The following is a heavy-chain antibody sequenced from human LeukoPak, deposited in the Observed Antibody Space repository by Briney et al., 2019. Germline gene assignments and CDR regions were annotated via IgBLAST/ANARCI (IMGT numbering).Heavy chain of an antibody. CDR2: IWYGGSNK. CDR3: AKSGLSIAARNPSRNYFDY. J-gene: IGHJ4*02. V-gene: IGHV3-30*18. Sequence: GRSLRLSCAASGFTFSSYGMHWVRQAPGKGLEWVAVIWYGGSNKYYADSVKGRFTISRDNSKNTLYLQMNSLRAEDTAVYYCAKSGLSIAARNPSRNYFDYWGQGTLVTVSS. CDR1: GFTFSSYG. D-gene: IGHD6-6*01.